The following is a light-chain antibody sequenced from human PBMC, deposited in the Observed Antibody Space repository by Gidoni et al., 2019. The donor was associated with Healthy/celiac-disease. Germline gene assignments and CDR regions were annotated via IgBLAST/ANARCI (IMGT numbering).Light chain of an antibody. CDR3: QQYGSSRVT. V-gene: IGKV3-20*01. CDR2: GAS. CDR1: QSVRSSY. J-gene: IGKJ3*01. Sequence: EIVLTQSPGTLSLSPGERATLSCRASQSVRSSYLAWYQQKPGQAPRLLIYGASSRATGIPDRCSGSGSGTDFTLTISRLEPEDFAVYYCQQYGSSRVTFGPGTKVDIK.